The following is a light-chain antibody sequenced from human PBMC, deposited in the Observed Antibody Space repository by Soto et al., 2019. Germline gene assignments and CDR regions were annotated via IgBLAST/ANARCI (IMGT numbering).Light chain of an antibody. CDR3: QQYSSSSYT. CDR1: QSVSSTY. V-gene: IGKV3-20*01. J-gene: IGKJ5*01. Sequence: EIVLTQSPGTLSLSPGERATLSCRASQSVSSTYLAWYQQKPGQAPRVLIFGASSRATGVPDRFSGSGSGTDFTLTISRLEPEDFAVYHCQQYSSSSYTFGQGTRLGIK. CDR2: GAS.